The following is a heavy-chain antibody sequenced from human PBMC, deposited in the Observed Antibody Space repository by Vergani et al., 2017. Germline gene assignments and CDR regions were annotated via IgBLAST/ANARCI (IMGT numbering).Heavy chain of an antibody. CDR1: GFSFSNAW. V-gene: IGHV3-15*01. Sequence: EVQLVESGGGLVKPGGSLRLSCAASGFSFSNAWMTWVRQGPGKGLEWVGRIKSQIDGGTTDYAAPVKGRFTISRDDSTNMLYLHMNSLRAEDTAVYYCAKDFEGYSYGFIDYWGQGTLVTVSS. CDR3: AKDFEGYSYGFIDY. CDR2: IKSQIDGGTT. D-gene: IGHD5-18*01. J-gene: IGHJ4*02.